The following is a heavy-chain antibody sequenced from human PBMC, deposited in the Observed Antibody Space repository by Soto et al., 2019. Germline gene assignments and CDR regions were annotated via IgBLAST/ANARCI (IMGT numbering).Heavy chain of an antibody. J-gene: IGHJ4*02. V-gene: IGHV1-69*06. CDR2: IIPIFGTA. CDR3: ASKTYDFWSGYPPYYFDY. D-gene: IGHD3-3*01. CDR1: GGTFSSYA. Sequence: SVKVSCKASGGTFSSYAISWVRQAPGQGLEWMGGIIPIFGTANYAQKFQGRVTITADKSTSTAYMELSSLRSEDTAVYYCASKTYDFWSGYPPYYFDYWGQGTLVTVSS.